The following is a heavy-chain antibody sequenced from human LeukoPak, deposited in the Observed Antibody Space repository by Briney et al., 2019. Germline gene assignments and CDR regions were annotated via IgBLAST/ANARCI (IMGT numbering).Heavy chain of an antibody. CDR2: ISGSGDNT. CDR3: AKIPQFVIFSVPNFDY. V-gene: IGHV3-23*01. J-gene: IGHJ4*02. D-gene: IGHD3/OR15-3a*01. CDR1: GFTFSSYA. Sequence: PGGSLRLSCAASGFTFSSYAMNWVRQAPGKGLEWVSIISGSGDNTYYTDSVKGRFTISRDNSKNTLFLQMNSLRAEDTAVYYCAKIPQFVIFSVPNFDYWGQGTLVTVSS.